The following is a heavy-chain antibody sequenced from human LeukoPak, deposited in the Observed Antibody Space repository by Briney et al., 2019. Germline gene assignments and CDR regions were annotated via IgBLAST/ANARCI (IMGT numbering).Heavy chain of an antibody. J-gene: IGHJ4*02. CDR2: IGSSGTTT. CDR1: GFTFSSYG. V-gene: IGHV3-23*01. D-gene: IGHD2/OR15-2a*01. Sequence: GSLRLSXAASGFTFSSYGMSWVRQAPGKGLEWVSSIGSSGTTTYYADSVKGRFTISRDNSKNTLFLQMNSLRAEDTAVYYCAGHHPRNTVDFWGQGTLVTVSS. CDR3: AGHHPRNTVDF.